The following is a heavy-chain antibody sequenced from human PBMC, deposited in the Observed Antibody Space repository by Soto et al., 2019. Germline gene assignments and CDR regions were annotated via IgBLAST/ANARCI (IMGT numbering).Heavy chain of an antibody. CDR3: TRRRYCGYDCYYKHYYGMDV. V-gene: IGHV5-51*01. D-gene: IGHD2-21*02. CDR1: GYSFTSYW. Sequence: GESLKISFKGSGYSFTSYWIGWVRQMTGKGLEWMGIIYPGDSDTRYSPSFQGQVTISADKSISTAYLQWSSLKASDTALYYCTRRRYCGYDCYYKHYYGMDVWGQGTTVTVSS. CDR2: IYPGDSDT. J-gene: IGHJ6*02.